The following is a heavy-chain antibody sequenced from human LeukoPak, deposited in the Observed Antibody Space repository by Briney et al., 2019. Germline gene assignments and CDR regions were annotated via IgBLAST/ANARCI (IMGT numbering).Heavy chain of an antibody. J-gene: IGHJ4*02. V-gene: IGHV3-21*01. CDR3: ARDYYDSSGYYLAGH. D-gene: IGHD3-22*01. CDR1: GFTFSSYS. Sequence: GGSLRLSCAASGFTFSSYSMNWVRQAPGKGLEWVSSISSSSSYIYYADSVKGRFTISRDNAKNSLYLQMNSLRAEDTAVYYCARDYYDSSGYYLAGHWGQGTLVTVSS. CDR2: ISSSSSYI.